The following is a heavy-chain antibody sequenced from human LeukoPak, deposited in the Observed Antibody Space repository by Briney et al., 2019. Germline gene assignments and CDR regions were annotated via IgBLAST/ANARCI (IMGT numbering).Heavy chain of an antibody. V-gene: IGHV1-18*01. Sequence: GASVKVSCKASGYTFTSYGISWVRQAPGQGLEWMGWISAYNGNTNYAQKLQGRVTMTTDTSTSTAYMELRSLTSDDTAVYYCARSEYYYGSGSYHEFDYWGPRTLVTVSS. CDR2: ISAYNGNT. J-gene: IGHJ4*02. D-gene: IGHD3-10*01. CDR1: GYTFTSYG. CDR3: ARSEYYYGSGSYHEFDY.